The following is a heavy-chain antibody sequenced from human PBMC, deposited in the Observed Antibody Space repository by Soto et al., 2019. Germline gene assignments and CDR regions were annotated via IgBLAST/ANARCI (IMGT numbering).Heavy chain of an antibody. CDR1: GGSISSGGYS. J-gene: IGHJ6*02. CDR2: IYHSGST. Sequence: QLQLRESGSGLVKPSQTLSLTCAVSGGSISSGGYSWSWIRQPPGKGLEWIGYIYHSGSTYYNPSLKSRVTISVDRSKNQFSLKLSSVTAADTAVYYCARGGAPSAGGMDVWGQGTTVTVSS. D-gene: IGHD6-13*01. V-gene: IGHV4-30-2*01. CDR3: ARGGAPSAGGMDV.